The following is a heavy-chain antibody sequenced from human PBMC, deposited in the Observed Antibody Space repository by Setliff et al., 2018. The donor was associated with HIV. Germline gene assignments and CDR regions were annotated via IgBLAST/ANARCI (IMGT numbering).Heavy chain of an antibody. V-gene: IGHV3-23*01. Sequence: GGSLRLSCAASGFTFSSFAMSWVRQAPGKGLEWVSGISGSGGSTYYADSVKGRFTISRDNARTSLFLEMRSLRDEDTAVYLCANLWELGAWGQGTLVTVSS. CDR3: ANLWELGA. J-gene: IGHJ5*02. CDR2: ISGSGGST. D-gene: IGHD3-16*01. CDR1: GFTFSSFA.